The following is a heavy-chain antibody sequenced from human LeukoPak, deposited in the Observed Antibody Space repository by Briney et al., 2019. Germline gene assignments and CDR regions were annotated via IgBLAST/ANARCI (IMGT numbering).Heavy chain of an antibody. J-gene: IGHJ4*02. Sequence: SVKVSCKASGGTFSSYAISWVLQAPGQGLEWMGRIIPIFGTANYAQKFQGRVTITTDESTSTAYMELSSLRSEDTAVYYCARGSHCSGGSCYPFDYWGQGTLVTVSS. CDR3: ARGSHCSGGSCYPFDY. CDR1: GGTFSSYA. D-gene: IGHD2-15*01. CDR2: IIPIFGTA. V-gene: IGHV1-69*05.